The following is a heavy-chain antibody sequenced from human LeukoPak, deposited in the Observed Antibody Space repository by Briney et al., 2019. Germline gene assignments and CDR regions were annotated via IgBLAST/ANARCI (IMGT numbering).Heavy chain of an antibody. D-gene: IGHD2-15*01. J-gene: IGHJ6*03. Sequence: RSGGSLRLSCAASGFTFDDYDMRWVRQAPGKGLGWVSGINWNGDSTGYADSVKGRFTISRDNAKNSLYLQMNSLRAEDTAVYYCARDGGSSGTGAYYMDVWGKGTTVTVSS. CDR2: INWNGDST. CDR1: GFTFDDYD. V-gene: IGHV3-20*04. CDR3: ARDGGSSGTGAYYMDV.